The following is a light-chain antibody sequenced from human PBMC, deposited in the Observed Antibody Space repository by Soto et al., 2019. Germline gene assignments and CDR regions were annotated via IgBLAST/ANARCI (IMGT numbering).Light chain of an antibody. CDR2: EVS. CDR3: SSHGGSNYFYI. Sequence: QSALTQPPSASGSPGQSVTISCIGTSSDVGAYNYVSWYQQHPGKVPKLMIYEVSKRPSGVPDRFSASKSGNTASLTVSGLQAEDEADYYCSSHGGSNYFYIFGTGTKLTVL. CDR1: SSDVGAYNY. J-gene: IGLJ1*01. V-gene: IGLV2-8*01.